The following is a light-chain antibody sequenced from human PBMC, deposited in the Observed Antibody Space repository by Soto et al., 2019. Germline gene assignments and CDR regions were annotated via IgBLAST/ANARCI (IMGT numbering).Light chain of an antibody. V-gene: IGKV1-5*03. CDR3: QQYISYWT. Sequence: DVPMTHSPSTLSSSVGDRVTITSVASQSIGDWLAWYQQKPGKAPKLLIYKASTLQSGVPSRFSGSGSGTEFTLTISSLQPDDFATYYCQQYISYWTFGQGTKVDIK. CDR2: KAS. CDR1: QSIGDW. J-gene: IGKJ1*01.